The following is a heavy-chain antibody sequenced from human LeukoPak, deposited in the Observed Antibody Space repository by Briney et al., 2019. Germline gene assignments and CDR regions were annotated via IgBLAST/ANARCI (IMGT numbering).Heavy chain of an antibody. CDR1: GGSISSYY. D-gene: IGHD4-17*01. Sequence: PSETLSLTXTVSGGSISSYYWSWIRQPPGKGMEWIGYIYYSGSTNYNPSLKSRVTISVDTSKNQFSLKQSSVTAADTAVYYCAREHAVRFDPWGQGTLVTVSS. CDR3: AREHAVRFDP. CDR2: IYYSGST. J-gene: IGHJ5*02. V-gene: IGHV4-59*01.